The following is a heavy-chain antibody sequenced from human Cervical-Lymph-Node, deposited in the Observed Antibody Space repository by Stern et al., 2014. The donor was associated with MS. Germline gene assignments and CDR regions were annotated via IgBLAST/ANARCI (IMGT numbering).Heavy chain of an antibody. V-gene: IGHV4-31*03. J-gene: IGHJ4*02. CDR3: ARVSYDFWSGYFPFDY. CDR2: IYYRGRT. D-gene: IGHD3-3*01. Sequence: QVQLQESGPGLVKPSQTLSLTCTVSGGSISSGGYYWSWIRQHPGKGLEWIGYIYYRGRTYYNPSLKSRVTISVDTSKNQFSLKLSSVTAADTAVYYCARVSYDFWSGYFPFDYWGQGTLVTVSS. CDR1: GGSISSGGYY.